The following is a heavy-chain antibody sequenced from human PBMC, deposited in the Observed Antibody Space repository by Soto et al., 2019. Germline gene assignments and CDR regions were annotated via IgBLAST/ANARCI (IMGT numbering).Heavy chain of an antibody. V-gene: IGHV3-30*18. Sequence: QEQLVESGGGVVLPGRSLRLSCAASGFTFNTFGMHWVRKAPGKGLEWVAVISYDGSDKYYSDSVRGRFTISRENSMNTLYLQMNSLRTEDTAVYYCAKSPNFYCSSYHCYKYYFDYWGQGTLVTVSS. CDR1: GFTFNTFG. CDR3: AKSPNFYCSSYHCYKYYFDY. J-gene: IGHJ4*02. D-gene: IGHD2-2*01. CDR2: ISYDGSDK.